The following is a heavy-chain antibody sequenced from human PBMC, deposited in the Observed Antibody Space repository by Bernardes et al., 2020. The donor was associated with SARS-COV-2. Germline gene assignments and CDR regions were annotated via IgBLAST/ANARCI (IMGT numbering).Heavy chain of an antibody. CDR1: GFTFSSYS. CDR2: ISSSSSYI. Sequence: GWSLRLSCGASGFTFSSYSMNWVRQAPGKGLEWVSSISSSSSYIYYADSVKGRFTISRDNAKNSLYLQMNSLRAEDTAVYYCAREGNWYFDLWGRGTLVTVSS. V-gene: IGHV3-21*01. CDR3: AREGNWYFDL. J-gene: IGHJ2*01.